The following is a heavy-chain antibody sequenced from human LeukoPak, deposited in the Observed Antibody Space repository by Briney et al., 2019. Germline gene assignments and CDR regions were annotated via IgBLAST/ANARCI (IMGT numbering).Heavy chain of an antibody. CDR3: ARSRSGYSYDHAAFDI. D-gene: IGHD5-18*01. Sequence: GSLRLSCAASGLTFRNYAMSWIRQPPGKGLEWIAYIDYRGSTTYNPSLKSRVTISVDTSRNQFSLKLSSVTAADTAVYYCARSRSGYSYDHAAFDIWGQGTMVTVSS. CDR1: GLTFRNYA. J-gene: IGHJ3*02. CDR2: IDYRGST. V-gene: IGHV4-59*01.